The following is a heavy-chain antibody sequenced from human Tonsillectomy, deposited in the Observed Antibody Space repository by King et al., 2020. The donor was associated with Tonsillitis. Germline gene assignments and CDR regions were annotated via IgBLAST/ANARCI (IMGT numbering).Heavy chain of an antibody. J-gene: IGHJ5*02. CDR3: AANPGGSRLPDCFDP. CDR1: GFTFSSYA. D-gene: IGHD3-16*01. CDR2: ISGRGGST. V-gene: IGHV3-23*04. Sequence: VQLVESGGGLVQPGGSLRLSCAASGFTFSSYAMSWVRQAPGKGLEGGSAISGRGGSTDYADSVKGRFTISRDNSKNTRYLQMNLLRAEDTAVYYCAANPGGSRLPDCFDPWGQGTLVTVSS.